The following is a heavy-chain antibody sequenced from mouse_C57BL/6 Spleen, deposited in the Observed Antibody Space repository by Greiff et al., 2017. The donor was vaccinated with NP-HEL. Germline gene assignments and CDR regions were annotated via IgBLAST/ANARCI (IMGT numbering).Heavy chain of an antibody. CDR2: ISDGGSYT. CDR1: GFTFSSYA. J-gene: IGHJ4*01. CDR3: ARDQGITTVTMDY. V-gene: IGHV5-4*01. Sequence: EVQGVESGGGLVKPGGSLKLSCAASGFTFSSYAMSWVRQTPEKRLEWVATISDGGSYTYYPDNVKGRFTISRDNAKNNLYLQMSHLKSEDTAMYYCARDQGITTVTMDYWGQGTSVTVSS. D-gene: IGHD1-1*01.